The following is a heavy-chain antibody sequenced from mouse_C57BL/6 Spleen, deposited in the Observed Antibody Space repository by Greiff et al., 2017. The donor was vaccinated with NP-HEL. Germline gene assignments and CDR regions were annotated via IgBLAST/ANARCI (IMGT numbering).Heavy chain of an antibody. CDR2: IYPGNGDT. Sequence: LQQSGAELVRPGASVKMSCKASGYTFTSYNMHWVKQTPRQGLEWIGAIYPGNGDTSYNQKFKGKATLTVDKSSSTAYMQLSSLTSEDSAVYFCARSHYYGSSSYYFDYWGQGTTLTVSS. V-gene: IGHV1-12*01. J-gene: IGHJ2*01. CDR1: GYTFTSYN. D-gene: IGHD1-1*01. CDR3: ARSHYYGSSSYYFDY.